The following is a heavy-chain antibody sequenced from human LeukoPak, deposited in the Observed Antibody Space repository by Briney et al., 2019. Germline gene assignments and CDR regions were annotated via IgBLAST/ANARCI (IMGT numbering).Heavy chain of an antibody. Sequence: GGSLRLSCAASGFTFSSYWMSWVRQAPGKGLEWVANIKQDGSEKYYVDSVKGRFTISKDNAKNSLYLQMNSLRAEDTAVYYCAREVYCSSTSCYTGYFQHWGQGTLVTVSS. J-gene: IGHJ1*01. CDR1: GFTFSSYW. CDR2: IKQDGSEK. D-gene: IGHD2-2*02. CDR3: AREVYCSSTSCYTGYFQH. V-gene: IGHV3-7*01.